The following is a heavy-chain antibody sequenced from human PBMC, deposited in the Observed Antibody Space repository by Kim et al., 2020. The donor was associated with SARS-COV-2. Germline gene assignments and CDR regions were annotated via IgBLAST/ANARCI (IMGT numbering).Heavy chain of an antibody. J-gene: IGHJ5*02. D-gene: IGHD3-3*01. CDR2: INAGNGDT. CDR3: ARGVNWFDH. CDR1: GYIFSNYV. Sequence: ASVKVSCKATGYIFSNYVIHWVRQAPGQRLEWVGWINAGNGDTEYSQNFQGRGPITRDTSASTAHMYLSSLTSEDTAVFYCARGVNWFDHWGQGTLVTVSS. V-gene: IGHV1-3*01.